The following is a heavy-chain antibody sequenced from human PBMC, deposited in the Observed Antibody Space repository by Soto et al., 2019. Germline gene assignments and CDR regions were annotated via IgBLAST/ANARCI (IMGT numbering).Heavy chain of an antibody. V-gene: IGHV4-4*07. CDR3: ARDIYGLHP. CDR1: GGSISTYY. CDR2: IYASGST. J-gene: IGHJ5*02. D-gene: IGHD2-15*01. Sequence: QVQLQASGPRVVKPWETLSLTCTVSGGSISTYYWSWIRQPAGKGLEWIGRIYASGSTDYNPSLKRRVTLSLDTSKSQFSLKLSSVTAADTAVYYCARDIYGLHPWCPGALVTVSS.